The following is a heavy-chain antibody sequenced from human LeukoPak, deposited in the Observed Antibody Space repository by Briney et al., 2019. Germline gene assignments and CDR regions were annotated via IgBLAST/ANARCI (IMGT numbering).Heavy chain of an antibody. CDR3: VKDRRGSSGVGYFDY. D-gene: IGHD6-6*01. CDR1: XFTFSSYA. V-gene: IGHV3-64D*06. Sequence: SXXXSXSASXFTFSSYAMHWGRQAPGKGLEYVSXISSNGGSTYYADSVKGRFTISRDNSKNTLYLQMSSLRAEDTAVYYCVKDRRGSSGVGYFDYWGQGTLVTVSS. J-gene: IGHJ4*02. CDR2: ISSNGGST.